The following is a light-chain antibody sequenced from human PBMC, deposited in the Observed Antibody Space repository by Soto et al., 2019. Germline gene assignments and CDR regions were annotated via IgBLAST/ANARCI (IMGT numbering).Light chain of an antibody. CDR3: QQRSNWPPSIT. V-gene: IGKV3-11*01. CDR1: QSVNSHY. J-gene: IGKJ5*01. Sequence: EIVLTQSPCTLSLSPGERATLSCRASQSVNSHYLAWYQQKPGQAPRVLIFDASNRATGIPARFSGSGSGTDFTLTISSLEPEDFAVYYCQQRSNWPPSITFGQGTRLEIK. CDR2: DAS.